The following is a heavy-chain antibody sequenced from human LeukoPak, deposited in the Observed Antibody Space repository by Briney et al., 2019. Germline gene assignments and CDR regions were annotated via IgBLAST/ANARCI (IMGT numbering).Heavy chain of an antibody. Sequence: PSETLSLTCTVSGGSISSYYWSWIRQPPGKELEWIGYIYYSGSTNYNPSLKSRVTISVDTSKNQFSLKLSSVTAADTAVYYCARGDMAVARFDPWGQGTLVTVSS. J-gene: IGHJ5*02. CDR3: ARGDMAVARFDP. V-gene: IGHV4-59*01. D-gene: IGHD6-19*01. CDR1: GGSISSYY. CDR2: IYYSGST.